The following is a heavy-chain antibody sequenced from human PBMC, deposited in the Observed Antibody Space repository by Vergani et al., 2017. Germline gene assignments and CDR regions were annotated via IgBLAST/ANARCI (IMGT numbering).Heavy chain of an antibody. CDR1: GGTFSSYA. V-gene: IGHV1-69*11. CDR2: IIPILGTA. Sequence: QVQLVQSGAEVKKPGASVKVSCKASGGTFSSYAISWVRQAPGQGLEWMGRIIPILGTANYAQKFQGRVTITADESTSTAYMELSSLSSEDTAVYYCARGQYSSSWSYYYYYYMDVWGKGTTVTVSS. J-gene: IGHJ6*03. CDR3: ARGQYSSSWSYYYYYYMDV. D-gene: IGHD6-13*01.